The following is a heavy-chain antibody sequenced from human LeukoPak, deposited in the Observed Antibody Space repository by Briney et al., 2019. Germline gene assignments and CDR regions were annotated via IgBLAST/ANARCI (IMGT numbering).Heavy chain of an antibody. CDR1: GITFSSYG. J-gene: IGHJ4*02. CDR2: ISGSGGST. V-gene: IGHV3-23*01. Sequence: GGSLRLSCAVSGITFSSYGMSWVRQAPGKGLEWVSGISGSGGSTYYADSVKGRFTISRDNSKNTLYLQMNSLRAEDTAVYYCAKEGYSGYDFAFLDYWGQGTLVTVSS. CDR3: AKEGYSGYDFAFLDY. D-gene: IGHD5-12*01.